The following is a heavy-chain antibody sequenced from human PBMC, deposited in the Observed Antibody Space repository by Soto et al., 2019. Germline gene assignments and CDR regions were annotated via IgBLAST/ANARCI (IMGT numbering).Heavy chain of an antibody. J-gene: IGHJ5*02. CDR3: ARDPTAVTSRFDP. CDR2: ISSSSSYI. CDR1: GFTFSSYS. V-gene: IGHV3-21*01. Sequence: EVQLVESGGGLVKPGGSLRLSCAASGFTFSSYSMNWVCQAPGKGLEWVSSISSSSSYIYYADSVKGRFTISRDNAKNSLYLQKNSLRAEDTAVYYCARDPTAVTSRFDPWGQGTLVTVSS. D-gene: IGHD4-4*01.